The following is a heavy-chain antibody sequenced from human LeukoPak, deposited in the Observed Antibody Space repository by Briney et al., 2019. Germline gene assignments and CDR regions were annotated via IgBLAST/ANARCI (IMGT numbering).Heavy chain of an antibody. J-gene: IGHJ5*02. Sequence: ASVKVSCKASGYTFTSYGISWVRQAPGQGLEWMGWISAYNGNTNYAQKLQGRVTMTTDTSTSTAYMELRSLGSDDTAVYYCARDLAVPAAMGRAWFDPWGQGTLVTVSS. CDR2: ISAYNGNT. CDR1: GYTFTSYG. D-gene: IGHD2-2*01. CDR3: ARDLAVPAAMGRAWFDP. V-gene: IGHV1-18*04.